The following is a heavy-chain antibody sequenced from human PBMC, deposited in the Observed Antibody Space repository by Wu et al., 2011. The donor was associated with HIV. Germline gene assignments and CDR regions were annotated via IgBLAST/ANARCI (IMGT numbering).Heavy chain of an antibody. Sequence: QVQLTQSGAEVRKPGSSVKVSCKTSGGTLISFATTWVRQVPGHGLEWVGRIVPILGTSTSAQKFQGRVTFSADKSTNTVYMELSSLTSGDTAVYYCARDPLVQGRTWKTLNYFDPWGQGTLIIVSA. CDR2: IVPILGTS. CDR1: GGTLISFA. J-gene: IGHJ5*02. V-gene: IGHV1-69*04. D-gene: IGHD5-24*01. CDR3: ARDPLVQGRTWKTLNYFDP.